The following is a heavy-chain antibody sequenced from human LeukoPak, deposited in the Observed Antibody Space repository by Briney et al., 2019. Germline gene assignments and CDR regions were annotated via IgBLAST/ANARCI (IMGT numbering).Heavy chain of an antibody. V-gene: IGHV3-11*01. CDR1: GFTFTDFY. CDR3: ARSSDSSSLQYFQH. D-gene: IGHD6-6*01. CDR2: ISISGSTI. Sequence: GGSLRLSCAASGFTFTDFYMNWIRQAPGKGLEWVSSISISGSTIYYADSVKGRFTISRDNAKNSLYLQMNSLRAEDTAVYYCARSSDSSSLQYFQHWGQGALVTVS. J-gene: IGHJ1*01.